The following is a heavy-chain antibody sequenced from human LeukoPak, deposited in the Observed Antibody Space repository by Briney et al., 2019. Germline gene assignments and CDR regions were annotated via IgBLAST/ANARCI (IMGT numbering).Heavy chain of an antibody. J-gene: IGHJ4*02. D-gene: IGHD5-12*01. V-gene: IGHV1-2*02. CDR1: GYTFTRYY. CDR2: INPNSGGT. CDR3: ARLSHSGYDHYFDY. Sequence: ASLTVSCKASGYTFTRYYMHWVRQAPGQGLEWMGWINPNSGGTNYAQKFQGRVTMTRDTSISTAYKELSRLRSDDTAVYYCARLSHSGYDHYFDYWGQGTLVTVSS.